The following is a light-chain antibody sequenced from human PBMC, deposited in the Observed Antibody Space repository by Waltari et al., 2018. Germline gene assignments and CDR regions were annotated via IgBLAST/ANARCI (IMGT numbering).Light chain of an antibody. J-gene: IGKJ1*01. CDR1: QCISSW. V-gene: IGKV1-5*03. CDR2: KAS. CDR3: QQYSSYSRT. Sequence: DIQMTQSPSTLSSSVGDRVTITCRASQCISSWLAWYQQKPGKAPKLLIYKASSLESGVPARFSGSGSGTEFTLTISNLQPDDFATYYCQQYSSYSRTFGQGTKVEIK.